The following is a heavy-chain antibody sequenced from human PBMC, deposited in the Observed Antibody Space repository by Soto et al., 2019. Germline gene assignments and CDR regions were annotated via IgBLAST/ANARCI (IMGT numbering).Heavy chain of an antibody. Sequence: SETLSLTCTVSGGSISSGDYYCSWIRQPPGKGLEWIGYIYYSGSTYYNPSLKSRVTISVDTSKNQFSLKLSSVTAADTAVYYCARGRNYYDSSGYPWFDPWGQGTLVTVSS. CDR3: ARGRNYYDSSGYPWFDP. D-gene: IGHD3-22*01. CDR2: IYYSGST. CDR1: GGSISSGDYY. V-gene: IGHV4-30-4*01. J-gene: IGHJ5*02.